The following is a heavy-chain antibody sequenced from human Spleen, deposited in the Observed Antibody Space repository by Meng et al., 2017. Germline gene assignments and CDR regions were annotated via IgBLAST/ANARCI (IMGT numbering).Heavy chain of an antibody. CDR3: TKGLGYGSGNDMDV. D-gene: IGHD3-10*01. J-gene: IGHJ6*02. Sequence: GESLKISCADSGFTFSSYSMDWVRQAPGKGLEWVSALSGGGFTTYYADSVKGRFTISRDNSKNTLYLQMNSLRAEDTAIYYCTKGLGYGSGNDMDVWGQGTTVTVSS. CDR1: GFTFSSYS. CDR2: LSGGGFTT. V-gene: IGHV3-23*01.